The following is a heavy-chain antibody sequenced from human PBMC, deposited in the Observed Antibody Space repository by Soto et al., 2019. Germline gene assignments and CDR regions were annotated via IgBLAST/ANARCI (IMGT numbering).Heavy chain of an antibody. CDR3: AREKRFLEWLLWPDYYYYGMDV. CDR1: GGTFSSYA. CDR2: IIPIFGTA. V-gene: IGHV1-69*05. D-gene: IGHD3-3*01. J-gene: IGHJ6*02. Sequence: SVKVSCKASGGTFSSYAISWVRQAPGQGLEWMGGIIPIFGTANYAQKFQGRVTMTRDTSISTAYMELSRLRSDDTAVYYCAREKRFLEWLLWPDYYYYGMDVWGQGTTVTVSS.